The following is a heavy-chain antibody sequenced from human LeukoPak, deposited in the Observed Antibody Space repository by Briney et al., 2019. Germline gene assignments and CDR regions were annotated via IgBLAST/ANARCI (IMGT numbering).Heavy chain of an antibody. CDR2: ISSRSRTI. CDR1: GFTVSSHY. Sequence: GGSLRLSCAAFGFTVSSHYMTWVRQAPGKGLEWVSYISSRSRTIYFADSVKGRFTISRDNAKNSLYLQMNSLRADDTAVYYCAREFRAKYNPLDYWGQGTLVTVSS. D-gene: IGHD1-1*01. V-gene: IGHV3-48*04. CDR3: AREFRAKYNPLDY. J-gene: IGHJ4*02.